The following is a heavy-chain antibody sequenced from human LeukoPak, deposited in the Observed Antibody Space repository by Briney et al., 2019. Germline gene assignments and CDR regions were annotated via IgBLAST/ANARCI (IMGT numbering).Heavy chain of an antibody. J-gene: IGHJ5*02. V-gene: IGHV1-69*04. CDR1: GGTFSSYA. D-gene: IGHD3-3*01. Sequence: SVTVSCTASGGTFSSYAISWVRQAPGQGLEWMGRIIPILGIANYAQKFQGRVTITADKSTSTAYMELSSLRSEDTAVYYCARVAYDFGFDPWGQGTLVTVSS. CDR3: ARVAYDFGFDP. CDR2: IIPILGIA.